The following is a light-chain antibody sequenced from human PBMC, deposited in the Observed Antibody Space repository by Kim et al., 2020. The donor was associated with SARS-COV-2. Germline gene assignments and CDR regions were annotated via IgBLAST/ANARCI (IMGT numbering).Light chain of an antibody. CDR1: EDISNY. CDR3: QQYDNLPRT. CDR2: DVS. Sequence: ASVGDRVTITPQASEDISNYVNWYQQKPGNAPKRLIYDVSNLETVVPPRVSGSGSETDFTFTISSLHPEDIATYYCQQYDNLPRTFGGGTKVDIK. J-gene: IGKJ4*01. V-gene: IGKV1-33*01.